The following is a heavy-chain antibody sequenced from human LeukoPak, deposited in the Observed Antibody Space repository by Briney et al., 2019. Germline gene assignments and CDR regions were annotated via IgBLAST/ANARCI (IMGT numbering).Heavy chain of an antibody. Sequence: GGSLRLSYAASGFTFSSYEMNWVRQAPGKGLEWVSYISSSGSTIYYADSVRGRFTISRDNAKNSLYLQMNSLRAEDTAVYYCARARPYYYDSSGYYQAGLDYWGQGTLVTVSS. CDR3: ARARPYYYDSSGYYQAGLDY. V-gene: IGHV3-48*03. D-gene: IGHD3-22*01. CDR1: GFTFSSYE. J-gene: IGHJ4*02. CDR2: ISSSGSTI.